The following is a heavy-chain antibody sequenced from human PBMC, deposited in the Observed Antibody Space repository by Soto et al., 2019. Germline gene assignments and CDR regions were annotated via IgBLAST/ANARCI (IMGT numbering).Heavy chain of an antibody. J-gene: IGHJ4*02. V-gene: IGHV4-59*01. CDR1: GGSISSYY. Sequence: QVQLQESGPGLVKPSETLSLTCTVSGGSISSYYWSWIRQPPGKGLEWIGYIYYSGSTNYNPSLKSRVTISVDTSKNQFSLKLSSVTAADTAVYYCASYDFWSGYINYWGQGTLVTVSS. CDR2: IYYSGST. CDR3: ASYDFWSGYINY. D-gene: IGHD3-3*01.